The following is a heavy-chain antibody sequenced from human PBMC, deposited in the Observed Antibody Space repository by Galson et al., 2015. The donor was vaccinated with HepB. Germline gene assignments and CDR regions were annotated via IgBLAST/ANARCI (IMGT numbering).Heavy chain of an antibody. J-gene: IGHJ5*02. D-gene: IGHD2-21*02. CDR3: ARESMVTTRVDWFDP. CDR1: GFTFSLYA. V-gene: IGHV3-23*01. Sequence: SLRLSCAASGFTFSLYAMTWVRQAPGTGLEWVASIRKSGDRTDYADSVKGRFTISRDNSKNTLYLQMNSLRAEDTALYYCARESMVTTRVDWFDPWGQGTLVTVSS. CDR2: IRKSGDRT.